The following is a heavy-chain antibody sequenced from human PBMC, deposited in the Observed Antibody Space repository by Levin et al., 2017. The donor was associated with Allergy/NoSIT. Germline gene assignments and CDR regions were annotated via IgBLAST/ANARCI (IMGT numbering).Heavy chain of an antibody. Sequence: SGPTLVKPTETLTLTCKFSGFSLSTSGTSVSWIRQPPGKALEWLALIDWADDKYYSTSLKTRLAISKDTAKNQVVITMTNMNPVDTGTYFCARMSPGDYDARFDPWGQGTLVTVSS. CDR3: ARMSPGDYDARFDP. CDR1: GFSLSTSGTS. D-gene: IGHD4-17*01. CDR2: IDWADDK. V-gene: IGHV2-70*01. J-gene: IGHJ5*02.